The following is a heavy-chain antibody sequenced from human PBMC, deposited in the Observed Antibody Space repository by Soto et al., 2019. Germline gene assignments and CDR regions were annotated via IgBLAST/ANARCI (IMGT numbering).Heavy chain of an antibody. Sequence: GESPKISCQGSGYTFTSYWIAWVRQMPGKGLEWLGIIFPGDSDARYSPSFQGQVTISVDKSISTAYLQWNSLKASDTAMYYCARQSPLWYFDLWGRGTLVTVSS. J-gene: IGHJ2*01. CDR1: GYTFTSYW. CDR2: IFPGDSDA. CDR3: ARQSPLWYFDL. V-gene: IGHV5-51*01.